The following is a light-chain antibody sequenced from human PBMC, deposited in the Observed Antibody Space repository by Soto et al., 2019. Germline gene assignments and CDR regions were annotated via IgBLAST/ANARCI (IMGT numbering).Light chain of an antibody. Sequence: QSALTQPASVSGSPGQSISISCTGTSSDVGNFNLVSWYQHHPGKAPKLIIFEVSRRPSGVSNRFSGSKSGNTASLTISGLQTEDEADYHCCSYAGTNTYVFGTGTKVTVL. V-gene: IGLV2-23*02. CDR3: CSYAGTNTYV. J-gene: IGLJ1*01. CDR1: SSDVGNFNL. CDR2: EVS.